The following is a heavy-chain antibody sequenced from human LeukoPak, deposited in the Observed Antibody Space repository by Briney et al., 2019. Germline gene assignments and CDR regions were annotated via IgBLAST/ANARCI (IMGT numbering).Heavy chain of an antibody. CDR2: IKKDGSEK. CDR1: GFTFSSYW. V-gene: IGHV3-7*01. J-gene: IGHJ6*03. D-gene: IGHD3-10*01. CDR3: ARVESRGSGTSRPPYYFYYMDV. Sequence: GGSLRLSCAASGFTFSSYWKSWVRQAPGKGLEWVANIKKDGSEKDYVDSVKGRFTISRDNAKNSLYLQMNSLRAEDTAVYYCARVESRGSGTSRPPYYFYYMDVWGKGTTVTISS.